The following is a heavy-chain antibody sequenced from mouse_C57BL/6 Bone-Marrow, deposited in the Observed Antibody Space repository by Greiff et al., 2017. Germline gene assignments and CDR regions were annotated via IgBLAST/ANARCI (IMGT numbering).Heavy chain of an antibody. Sequence: VQLKESGPGMVKPSQSLSLTCTVTGYSITSGYDWHWIRHFPGNKLEWMGYISYSGSTNYNPSLKSRISITHDTSKNHFFLKLNSVTTEDTATXYCAREDYDGYYLWFAYWGQGTLVTVSA. J-gene: IGHJ3*01. V-gene: IGHV3-1*01. CDR2: ISYSGST. CDR3: AREDYDGYYLWFAY. D-gene: IGHD2-3*01. CDR1: GYSITSGYD.